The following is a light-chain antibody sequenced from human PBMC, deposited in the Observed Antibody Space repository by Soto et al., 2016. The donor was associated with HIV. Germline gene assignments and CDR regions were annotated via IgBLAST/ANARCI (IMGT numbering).Light chain of an antibody. CDR3: QQSSRTPRT. CDR2: AAM. Sequence: DIQMTQSPSSLSGSIGDRVSITCRASQDIYNYLAWYQQKPGKVPRLLISAAMNLESGVPSRFRGSGSGTEFTLTITSLQPEDIATYYCQQSSRTPRTFGQGTKVEIK. J-gene: IGKJ1*01. CDR1: QDIYNY. V-gene: IGKV1-27*01.